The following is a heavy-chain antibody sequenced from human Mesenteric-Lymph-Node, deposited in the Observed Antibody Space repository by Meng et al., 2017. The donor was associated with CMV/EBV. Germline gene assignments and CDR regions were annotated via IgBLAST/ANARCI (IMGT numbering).Heavy chain of an antibody. D-gene: IGHD2-2*02. J-gene: IGHJ3*02. CDR3: ARAKCSSTSCYTGDAFDI. CDR1: GFTFSSYW. V-gene: IGHV3-7*01. Sequence: GGSLRLSCAASGFTFSSYWMSWVRQAPGKGLEWVANIKQDGSEKYYVDSVKGRFTISRDNAKNSLYLQMNSLRAEDTAVYYCARAKCSSTSCYTGDAFDIWGQGTMVTVSS. CDR2: IKQDGSEK.